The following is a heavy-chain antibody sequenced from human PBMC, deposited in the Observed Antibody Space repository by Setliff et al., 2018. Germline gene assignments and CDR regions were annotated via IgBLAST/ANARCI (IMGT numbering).Heavy chain of an antibody. CDR3: ARVQLEEMATIFLDY. Sequence: ASVKVSCKASGYTFTSYGISWVRQAPGQGLEWMGIINPSGGSTSYAQKFQGRVTMTRDTSTSTVYMELSSLRSEDTAVYYCARVQLEEMATIFLDYWGQGTLVTVSS. J-gene: IGHJ4*02. CDR2: INPSGGST. CDR1: GYTFTSYG. V-gene: IGHV1-46*01. D-gene: IGHD5-12*01.